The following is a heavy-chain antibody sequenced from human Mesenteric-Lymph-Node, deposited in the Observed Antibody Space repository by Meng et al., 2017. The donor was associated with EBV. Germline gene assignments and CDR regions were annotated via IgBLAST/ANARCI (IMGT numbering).Heavy chain of an antibody. CDR2: IYYTMNT. CDR3: ARRSGSHYDY. J-gene: IGHJ4*02. CDR1: CGSVISGNW. D-gene: IGHD1-26*01. Sequence: QLQPQESGPGLVKPSETLSLTCTVSCGSVISGNWWNWVRQSPGKGLEWIGEIYYTMNTNYNPSLTSRVTMSLDKSKNQFSLRLDSVVAADTAMYYCARRSGSHYDYWGQGTLVTVSS. V-gene: IGHV4-4*02.